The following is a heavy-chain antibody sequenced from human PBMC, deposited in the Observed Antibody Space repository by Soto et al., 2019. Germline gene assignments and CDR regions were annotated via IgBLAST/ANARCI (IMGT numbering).Heavy chain of an antibody. CDR3: ATTWHREYSGYDFRRHWYFEL. J-gene: IGHJ2*01. D-gene: IGHD5-12*01. CDR2: IVPILGRA. Sequence: QVQLVQSGAEVKKPGSSVKVSCKASGGTFSSYTIGWVRQAPGQGLEWMGRIVPILGRANYAQQFQGRVTISADTSTSTAYMELSSLISEDTAVYYCATTWHREYSGYDFRRHWYFELWGPGTLVTVSS. V-gene: IGHV1-69*02. CDR1: GGTFSSYT.